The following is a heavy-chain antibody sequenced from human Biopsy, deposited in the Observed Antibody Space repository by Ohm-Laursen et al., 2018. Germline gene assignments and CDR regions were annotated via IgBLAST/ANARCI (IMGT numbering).Heavy chain of an antibody. CDR3: AGIVLGPTNDAFDI. Sequence: SVRLSCTGTGSGDSIRNYYWSWIRQADGKGLEWIGRIYLGGGTIYNPSLKSRVTMSVDTSKNHFSLNLNSVTAADTAVYYCAGIVLGPTNDAFDIWGQGTMVTVSS. J-gene: IGHJ3*02. V-gene: IGHV4-4*07. D-gene: IGHD1-26*01. CDR2: IYLGGGT. CDR1: GDSIRNYY.